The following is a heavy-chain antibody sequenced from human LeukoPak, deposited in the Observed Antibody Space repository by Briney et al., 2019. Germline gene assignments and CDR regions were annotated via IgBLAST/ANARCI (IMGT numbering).Heavy chain of an antibody. V-gene: IGHV4-39*07. CDR1: GGSLSSSSYY. D-gene: IGHD3-10*01. Sequence: PSETLSLTCTVSGGSLSSSSYYWGWIRQPPGKGLDWIGSISYSGSTYYNPSLKSRVTISVDTSKNQFSLKLSSVTAADTAVYYCARDLREFARRFDYWGQGTLVTVSS. CDR2: ISYSGST. CDR3: ARDLREFARRFDY. J-gene: IGHJ4*02.